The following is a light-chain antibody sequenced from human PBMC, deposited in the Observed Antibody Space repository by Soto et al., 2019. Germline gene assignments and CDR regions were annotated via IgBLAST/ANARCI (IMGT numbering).Light chain of an antibody. V-gene: IGKV1-5*01. CDR2: DAS. J-gene: IGKJ2*01. Sequence: DNQVTQSPPTLAASVGDRVTLXXRAGQTISTWMAGYQQKPGKATKLLXXDASTLQSGVSSRFIGSGSGTDFTLIISGLQPDDSATYYCPQYTNTKNPWIFGPGTKVEIK. CDR1: QTISTW. CDR3: PQYTNTKNPWI.